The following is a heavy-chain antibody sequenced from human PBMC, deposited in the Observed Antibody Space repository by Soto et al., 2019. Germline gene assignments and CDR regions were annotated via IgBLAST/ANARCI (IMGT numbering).Heavy chain of an antibody. CDR3: ASVAWGYSSSTSRFNYYYYGIAV. V-gene: IGHV3-53*01. CDR1: GFTVSSNY. J-gene: IGHJ6*02. CDR2: IYSGGST. D-gene: IGHD2-2*01. Sequence: PGGSLRLSCAASGFTVSSNYMSWVRQAPGKGLEWVSVIYSGGSTYYADSVKCRFTISRDNSKNTLYLQMNSLRAEDTAVYYCASVAWGYSSSTSRFNYYYYGIAVWRHGTPATVSS.